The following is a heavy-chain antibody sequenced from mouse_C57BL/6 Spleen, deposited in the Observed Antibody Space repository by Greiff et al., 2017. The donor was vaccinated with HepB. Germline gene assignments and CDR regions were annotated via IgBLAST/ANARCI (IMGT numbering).Heavy chain of an antibody. V-gene: IGHV5-9*01. CDR2: ISGGGGNT. D-gene: IGHD2-3*01. CDR3: ARGDGYYDAMDY. J-gene: IGHJ4*01. Sequence: DVKLVESGGGLVKPGGSLKLSCAASGFTFSSYTMSWVRQTPEKRLEWVATISGGGGNTYYPDSVKGRFTISRDNAKNTLYLQMSSLRSEDTALYYCARGDGYYDAMDYWGQGTSVTVSS. CDR1: GFTFSSYT.